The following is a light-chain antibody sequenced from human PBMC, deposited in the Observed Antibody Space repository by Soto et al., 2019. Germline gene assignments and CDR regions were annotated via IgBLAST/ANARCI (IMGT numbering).Light chain of an antibody. J-gene: IGKJ4*01. CDR3: QQYGSSPLP. Sequence: EIVLTQSPGTLSLSPGERATLSCRASESVSDNYLAWYQQRSGQAPRLVIYGASSRASAVPDRFSGSGSGADFTLTISRLAPEEFAVYYCQQYGSSPLPFGGGTKVEIK. V-gene: IGKV3-20*01. CDR1: ESVSDNY. CDR2: GAS.